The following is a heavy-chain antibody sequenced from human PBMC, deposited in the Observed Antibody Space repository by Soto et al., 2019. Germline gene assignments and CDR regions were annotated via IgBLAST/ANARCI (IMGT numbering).Heavy chain of an antibody. Sequence: GALRLSCAASGFTFSSYAMSWVRQAPGKGLEWVSAISGSGGSTYYADSVKGRFTISRDNSKNTLYLQMNSLRAEDTAVYYCATHARYDFWSGLDAFDIWGQGTMVTVSS. D-gene: IGHD3-3*01. CDR2: ISGSGGST. CDR3: ATHARYDFWSGLDAFDI. V-gene: IGHV3-23*01. CDR1: GFTFSSYA. J-gene: IGHJ3*02.